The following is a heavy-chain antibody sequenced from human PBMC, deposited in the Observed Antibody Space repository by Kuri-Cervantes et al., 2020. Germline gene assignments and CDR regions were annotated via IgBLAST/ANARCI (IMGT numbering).Heavy chain of an antibody. D-gene: IGHD6-19*01. CDR2: ISWNSGSI. V-gene: IGHV3-9*01. CDR1: GFTFDDYA. CDR3: AKELSGGWFQFDY. J-gene: IGHJ4*02. Sequence: GGSLRLSCAASGFTFDDYAMPWVRQAPGKGLEWVSGISWNSGSIGYADSVKGRFTISRDNAKNSLYLQMNSLRAEDTALYSCAKELSGGWFQFDYWGQGILTVSS.